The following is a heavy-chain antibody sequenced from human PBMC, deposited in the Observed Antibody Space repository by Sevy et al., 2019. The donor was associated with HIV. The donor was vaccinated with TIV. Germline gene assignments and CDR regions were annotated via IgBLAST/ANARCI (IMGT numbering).Heavy chain of an antibody. CDR2: IRPDGSDK. Sequence: GGSLRLSCAASGFTFSPYWMTWVRQAPGKGLEGVANIRPDGSDKYYVDSVKGRFTISRDNAKNSLYLQMNSLRADDTVMYYCAGGVGLDCWGQGALVTVSS. V-gene: IGHV3-7*01. D-gene: IGHD1-26*01. J-gene: IGHJ4*02. CDR3: AGGVGLDC. CDR1: GFTFSPYW.